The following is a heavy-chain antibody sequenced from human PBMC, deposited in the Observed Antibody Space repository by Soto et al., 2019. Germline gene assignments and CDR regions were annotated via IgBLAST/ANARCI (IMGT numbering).Heavy chain of an antibody. V-gene: IGHV4-59*01. D-gene: IGHD2-15*01. CDR1: GGSISSYY. CDR2: IYYSGST. CDR3: ARYGGNDGMDV. Sequence: SETLSLTCTVSGGSISSYYWSWIRQPPGKGLEWIGYIYYSGSTNYNPSLKSRVTISVDTSKNQFSLKLSSVTAADTAVYYCARYGGNDGMDVWGQGTTVTVSS. J-gene: IGHJ6*02.